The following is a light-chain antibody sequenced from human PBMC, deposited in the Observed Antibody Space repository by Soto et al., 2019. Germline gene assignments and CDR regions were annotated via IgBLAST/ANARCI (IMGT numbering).Light chain of an antibody. Sequence: QSVLTQPASVSGSPGQSISISCTGTSSDIGAYNYVSWYQQLPGKAPKLIIYDVSNRPAGVSSRFSASKSGNTASLTISWLQAGDEADYFCASYGGTTTFYVFGTGTKLTVL. V-gene: IGLV2-14*03. J-gene: IGLJ1*01. CDR1: SSDIGAYNY. CDR2: DVS. CDR3: ASYGGTTTFYV.